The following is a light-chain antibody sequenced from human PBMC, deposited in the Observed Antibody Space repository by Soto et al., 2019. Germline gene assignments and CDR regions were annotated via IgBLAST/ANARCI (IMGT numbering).Light chain of an antibody. Sequence: QSALTQPASVSGSPGQSITISCTGTSSDVGSYNLVSWYQHHPDKAPKLRIYEVSKRPSGVSNRFSGSKSGNTASLTISGLQAEDEADYYCCSYAGSSTPYVFGTGTTVTVL. CDR2: EVS. V-gene: IGLV2-23*02. J-gene: IGLJ1*01. CDR1: SSDVGSYNL. CDR3: CSYAGSSTPYV.